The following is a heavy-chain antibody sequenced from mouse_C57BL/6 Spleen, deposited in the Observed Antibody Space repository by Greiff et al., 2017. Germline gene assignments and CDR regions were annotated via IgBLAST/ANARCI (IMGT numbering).Heavy chain of an antibody. CDR3: ARQDGYLDY. D-gene: IGHD2-3*01. CDR1: GFTFSDYY. CDR2: ISNGGGST. J-gene: IGHJ2*01. V-gene: IGHV5-12*01. Sequence: EVKLVESGGGLVQPGGSLKLSCAASGFTFSDYYMYWVRQTPEKRLEWVAYISNGGGSTYYPDTVKGRFTISRDNAKNTLYLQMSRLKSEDTAMXYCARQDGYLDYWGQGTTLTVSS.